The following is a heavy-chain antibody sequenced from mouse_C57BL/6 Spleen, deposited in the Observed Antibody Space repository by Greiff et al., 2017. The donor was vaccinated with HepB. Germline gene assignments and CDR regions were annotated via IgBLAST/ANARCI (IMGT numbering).Heavy chain of an antibody. Sequence: QVQLKQSGPELVKPGASVKISCKASGYAFSSSWMNWVKQRPGKGLEWIGRIYPGDGDTNYNGKFKGKATLTADKSSSTAYMQLSSLTSEDSAVYFCAREGETYYFDYWGQGTTLTVSS. CDR1: GYAFSSSW. D-gene: IGHD3-2*01. J-gene: IGHJ2*01. CDR3: AREGETYYFDY. V-gene: IGHV1-82*01. CDR2: IYPGDGDT.